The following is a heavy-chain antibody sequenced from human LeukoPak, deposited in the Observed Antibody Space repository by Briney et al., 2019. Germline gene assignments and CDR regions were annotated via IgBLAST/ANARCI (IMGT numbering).Heavy chain of an antibody. V-gene: IGHV3-23*01. CDR2: ISGSGGST. CDR3: AKDRGWYCSGGSCYEYNWFDP. CDR1: GFTFSSYA. J-gene: IGHJ5*02. D-gene: IGHD2-15*01. Sequence: GGSLRLSCAASGFTFSSYAMSWVRQAPGKGLEWVSAISGSGGSTYYADPVKGRFTISRDNSKNTLYLQMNSLRAEDTAVYYCAKDRGWYCSGGSCYEYNWFDPWGQGTLVTVSS.